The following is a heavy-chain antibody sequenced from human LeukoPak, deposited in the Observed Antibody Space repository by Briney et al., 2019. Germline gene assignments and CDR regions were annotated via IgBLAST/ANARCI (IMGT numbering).Heavy chain of an antibody. CDR1: GYTFTSYG. J-gene: IGHJ6*02. V-gene: IGHV1-18*01. CDR2: ISAYNGNT. CDR3: AVNFWSGYYPYYYGMDV. Sequence: ASVKVSCKASGYTFTSYGISWVRQAPGQGLEWMGWISAYNGNTNYAQKLQGRVTMTTDTSTSTAYMELRGLRSDDTAVYYCAVNFWSGYYPYYYGMDVWGQGTTVTVSS. D-gene: IGHD3-3*01.